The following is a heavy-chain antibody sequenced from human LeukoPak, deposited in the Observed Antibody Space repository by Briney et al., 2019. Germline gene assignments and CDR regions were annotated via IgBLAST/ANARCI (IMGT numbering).Heavy chain of an antibody. Sequence: GRSLRLSCAASGFTFSSYGMHWVSQAPGKGLEWVAVIWYDGSNKYYADSVEGRFTISRDNSKNTLYLQMNSLRAEDTAVCYCARDEGEDYYGSGSTYFQHWGQGTLVTVSS. CDR3: ARDEGEDYYGSGSTYFQH. V-gene: IGHV3-33*01. CDR2: IWYDGSNK. J-gene: IGHJ1*01. D-gene: IGHD3-10*01. CDR1: GFTFSSYG.